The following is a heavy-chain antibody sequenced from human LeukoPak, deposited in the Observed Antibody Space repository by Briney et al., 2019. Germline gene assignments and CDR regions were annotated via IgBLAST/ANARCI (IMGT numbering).Heavy chain of an antibody. D-gene: IGHD6-13*01. CDR1: GFTLSTYW. CDR3: ARDGLIAAAEDYYYMDV. V-gene: IGHV3-7*01. J-gene: IGHJ6*03. Sequence: PGGSLRLSCAASGFTLSTYWMSWVRQAPGKGLEWVANIKQDGSEKYYADSVKGRFTISRDNSKNTLYLQMNSLRAEDTAVYYCARDGLIAAAEDYYYMDVWCKGTTVTVSS. CDR2: IKQDGSEK.